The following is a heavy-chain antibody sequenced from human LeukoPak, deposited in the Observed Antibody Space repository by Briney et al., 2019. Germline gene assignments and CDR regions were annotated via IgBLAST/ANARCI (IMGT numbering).Heavy chain of an antibody. Sequence: SETLSLTCAVSGDSISSGDYSWSWIRQPSGKGMDWIGYIFHSGSSYYNPSLKSRVTISVDKSKNQFSLRLTSVTAADTAVYYCARELWFVNAPGSWFDPWGQGTLVTVSS. CDR2: IFHSGSS. CDR3: ARELWFVNAPGSWFDP. CDR1: GDSISSGDYS. D-gene: IGHD3-10*01. J-gene: IGHJ5*02. V-gene: IGHV4-30-2*01.